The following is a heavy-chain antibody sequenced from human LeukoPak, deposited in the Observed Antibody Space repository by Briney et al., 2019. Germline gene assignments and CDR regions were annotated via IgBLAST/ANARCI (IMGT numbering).Heavy chain of an antibody. CDR1: GGSISSSSHY. CDR2: IYYSGST. CDR3: AKSGDYRFDP. V-gene: IGHV4-39*07. J-gene: IGHJ5*02. D-gene: IGHD7-27*01. Sequence: SETLSLTCTVSGGSISSSSHYWGWIRQPPGKGLEWIGSIYYSGSTYYNPSLKSRVTISVDNSKNHFSLTLSSVTAADTAVYYCAKSGDYRFDPWGQGTLVTVSS.